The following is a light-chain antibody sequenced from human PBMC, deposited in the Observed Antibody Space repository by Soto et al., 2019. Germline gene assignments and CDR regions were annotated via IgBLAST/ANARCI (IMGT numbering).Light chain of an antibody. J-gene: IGKJ5*01. Sequence: EIVMTQSPATLSVSPGERATLSCRASQSVSSNLAWYQQKPGQAPRLLIFGASTRATGIPARFSGSGSGTEFTLTISSLQSEDFAVYYCQQYNTWPPITFGRGTRLDIK. CDR1: QSVSSN. CDR3: QQYNTWPPIT. V-gene: IGKV3-15*01. CDR2: GAS.